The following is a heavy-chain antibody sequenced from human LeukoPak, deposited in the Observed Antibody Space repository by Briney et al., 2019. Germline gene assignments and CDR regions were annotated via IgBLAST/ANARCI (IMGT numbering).Heavy chain of an antibody. D-gene: IGHD3-9*01. Sequence: SETLSLTCTVSGGSISSYYWSWIRQPAGMGLEWIGRIYTSGSTNYNPSLKSRVTMSVDTSKNQFSLKLSSVTAADTAVYYCASGPVLRYFDWLSPRDYWGQGTLVTVSS. CDR3: ASGPVLRYFDWLSPRDY. CDR2: IYTSGST. J-gene: IGHJ4*02. V-gene: IGHV4-4*07. CDR1: GGSISSYY.